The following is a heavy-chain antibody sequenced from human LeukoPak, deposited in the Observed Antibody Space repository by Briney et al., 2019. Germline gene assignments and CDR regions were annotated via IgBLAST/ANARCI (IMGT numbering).Heavy chain of an antibody. CDR3: ATETNGRHYDY. CDR1: GFTFSSYE. D-gene: IGHD1-14*01. CDR2: ISSSGSTI. V-gene: IGHV3-48*03. J-gene: IGHJ4*02. Sequence: GGSLRLSCAASGFTFSSYEMNWVRQAPGKGLEWVSYISSSGSTIYYADSVKGRFTISRDNANNFLYLQMNSLRAEDTAVYYCATETNGRHYDYWGQGTLLTVSS.